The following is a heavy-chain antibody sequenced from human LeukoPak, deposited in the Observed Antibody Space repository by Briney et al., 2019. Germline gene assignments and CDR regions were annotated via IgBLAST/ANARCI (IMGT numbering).Heavy chain of an antibody. CDR1: GFTFSSYA. J-gene: IGHJ3*02. V-gene: IGHV3-23*01. CDR3: AKEECGGDCYPLGDAFDI. Sequence: GGSLRLSCAVSGFTFSSYAMSWVRQAPGKGLEWVSAISGSGGSTYYADSVKGRFTISRDNSKSTLYLQMNSLRAEDTAVYYCAKEECGGDCYPLGDAFDIWGQGTMVTVSS. D-gene: IGHD2-21*02. CDR2: ISGSGGST.